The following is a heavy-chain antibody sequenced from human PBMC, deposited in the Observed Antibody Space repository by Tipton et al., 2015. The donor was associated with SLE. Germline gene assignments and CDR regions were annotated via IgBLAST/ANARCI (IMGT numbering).Heavy chain of an antibody. V-gene: IGHV4-34*01. D-gene: IGHD6-19*01. J-gene: IGHJ4*02. CDR1: GGSFSGYY. Sequence: GLVKPSETLSLTRAVYGGSFSGYYWSWIRQPPGKGLEWIGEINHSGSTNYNPSLKSRVTISVDTSKNQFSLKLSSVTAADTAVYYCARDERLSSGWYFDYWGQGTLVTVSS. CDR3: ARDERLSSGWYFDY. CDR2: INHSGST.